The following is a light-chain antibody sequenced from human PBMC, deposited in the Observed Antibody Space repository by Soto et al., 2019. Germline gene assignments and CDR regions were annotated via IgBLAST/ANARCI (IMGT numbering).Light chain of an antibody. Sequence: QSALTQPASVSGSPGQSITISCTGTSSDVGGYNYVSGYQQHPGKAPKLMIYDVSKRPSGVSNRFSGSKSGNTASLTISGPQAEDEADYYCSSYTSSSTLVVFGGGTKLTVL. CDR2: DVS. V-gene: IGLV2-14*01. CDR1: SSDVGGYNY. CDR3: SSYTSSSTLVV. J-gene: IGLJ2*01.